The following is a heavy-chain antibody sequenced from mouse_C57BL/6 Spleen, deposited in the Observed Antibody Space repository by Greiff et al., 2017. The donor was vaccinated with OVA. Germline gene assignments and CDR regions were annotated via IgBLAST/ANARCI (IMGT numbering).Heavy chain of an antibody. J-gene: IGHJ4*01. V-gene: IGHV5-17*01. CDR3: ARSGLYYYAMDY. Sequence: DVQLQESGGGLVKPGGSLKLSCAASGFTFSDYGMHWVRQAPEKGLEWVAYISSGSSTIYYADTVKGRFTISRDNAKNTLFLQMTSLRSEDTAMYYCARSGLYYYAMDYWGQGTSVTVSS. CDR2: ISSGSSTI. D-gene: IGHD6-1*01. CDR1: GFTFSDYG.